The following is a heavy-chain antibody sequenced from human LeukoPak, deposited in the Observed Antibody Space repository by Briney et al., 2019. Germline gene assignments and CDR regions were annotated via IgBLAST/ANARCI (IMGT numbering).Heavy chain of an antibody. Sequence: SETLSLTCTVSGGSISSSSYYWGWIRQPPGKGLEWIGSIYYSGSTYYNPSLKSRVTISVDTSKNQFSLKLSSVTAADTAVYYCARDMGTPFDYWGQGTLVTVSS. CDR1: GGSISSSSYY. J-gene: IGHJ4*02. CDR3: ARDMGTPFDY. CDR2: IYYSGST. V-gene: IGHV4-39*07. D-gene: IGHD1-1*01.